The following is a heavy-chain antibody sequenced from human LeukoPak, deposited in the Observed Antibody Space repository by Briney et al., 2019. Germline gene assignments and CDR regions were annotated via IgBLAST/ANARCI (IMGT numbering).Heavy chain of an antibody. D-gene: IGHD6-19*01. Sequence: GGSLRLSCAASGFTFSSYWMHWVRQTPGKGLVWVSRIISDDSSTSYAGSVKGRFTISRDNAKNTLYLQMNSLRVEDTAVYYCAREMAYSSGRAFDIWGQGIMVTVSS. CDR1: GFTFSSYW. V-gene: IGHV3-74*01. J-gene: IGHJ3*02. CDR2: IISDDSST. CDR3: AREMAYSSGRAFDI.